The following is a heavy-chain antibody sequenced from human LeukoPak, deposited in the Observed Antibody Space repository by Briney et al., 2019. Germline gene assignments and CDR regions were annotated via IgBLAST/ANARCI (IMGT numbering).Heavy chain of an antibody. V-gene: IGHV3-74*01. Sequence: GGSLRLSCAASGFTFSSYWMHWVRQAPGKGLVCVLRINSDGSSTSYADSVKGRFTISRDNAKNTLYLQMNSLRAEDTAVYYCASSVYSYGPYFDYWGQGTLVTVSS. CDR3: ASSVYSYGPYFDY. D-gene: IGHD5-18*01. CDR1: GFTFSSYW. CDR2: INSDGSST. J-gene: IGHJ4*02.